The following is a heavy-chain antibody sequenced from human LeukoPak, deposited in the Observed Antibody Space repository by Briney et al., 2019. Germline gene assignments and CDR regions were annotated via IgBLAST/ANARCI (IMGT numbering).Heavy chain of an antibody. CDR3: ARDEHSGSYFRGAFDI. Sequence: PSETLSLTCTVSGGSISSYYWSWIRQPPGKGLEWIGYIYYSGSTNYNPSLKSRVTISVDTSKNQFSLKLSSVTAADTAVYYCARDEHSGSYFRGAFDIWGQGTMVTVSS. J-gene: IGHJ3*02. CDR1: GGSISSYY. CDR2: IYYSGST. V-gene: IGHV4-59*01. D-gene: IGHD1-26*01.